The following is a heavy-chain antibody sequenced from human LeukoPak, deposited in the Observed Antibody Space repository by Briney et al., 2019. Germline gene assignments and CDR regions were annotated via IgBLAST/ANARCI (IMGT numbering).Heavy chain of an antibody. D-gene: IGHD4-23*01. Sequence: PGGSLRLSCAASGFTFDDYAMHWVRQAPGKGLEWVSGISWNSGSIGYADSVKGRFTISRDNAKNSVYLQMNSLRAEDTAVYYCATDGLGLYGANDYWGQGTLVTVSS. CDR2: ISWNSGSI. J-gene: IGHJ4*02. V-gene: IGHV3-9*01. CDR3: ATDGLGLYGANDY. CDR1: GFTFDDYA.